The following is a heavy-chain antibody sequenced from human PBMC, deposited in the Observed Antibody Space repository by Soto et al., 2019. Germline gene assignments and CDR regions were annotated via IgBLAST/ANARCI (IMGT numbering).Heavy chain of an antibody. CDR2: INHSGST. CDR3: ARVLHCSSTSCYASGDRYYYYYMDV. CDR1: GGSFSGYY. Sequence: QVQLQQWGAGLLKPSETLSLTCAVYGGSFSGYYWSWIRQPPGKGLEWIGEINHSGSTNYNPSLKVRVTISVDTSKNKFSLKLSSVTAAVTAVYYCARVLHCSSTSCYASGDRYYYYYMDVWGKGTTVT. V-gene: IGHV4-34*01. J-gene: IGHJ6*03. D-gene: IGHD2-2*01.